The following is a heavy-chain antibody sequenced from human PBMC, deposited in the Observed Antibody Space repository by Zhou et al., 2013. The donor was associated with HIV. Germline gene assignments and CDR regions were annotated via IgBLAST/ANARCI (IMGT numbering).Heavy chain of an antibody. J-gene: IGHJ4*02. CDR3: ARGEAEVVLFDY. V-gene: IGHV1-69*04. Sequence: QVQLVQSGAEVKKPGSSVKVSCKASGGTFSSYAISWVRQAPGQGLEWMGRIIPILGIANYAQKFQGRVTITADKSTSTAYMELSSLRSEDTAVYYCARGEAEVVLFDYWGQGTLVTVSS. CDR1: GGTFSSYA. D-gene: IGHD2-15*01. CDR2: IIPILGIA.